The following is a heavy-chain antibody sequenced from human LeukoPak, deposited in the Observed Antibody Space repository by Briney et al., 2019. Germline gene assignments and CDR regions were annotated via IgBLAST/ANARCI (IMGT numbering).Heavy chain of an antibody. Sequence: PGGSLRLSCAASGFTFSSYGMHWVRQAPGKGLEWMAVISYDGSNKYYADSVKGRFTISRDNSKNTLYLQMNSLRAEDTAVYYCANSQGYFDYWGQGTLVTVSS. CDR2: ISYDGSNK. J-gene: IGHJ4*02. CDR3: ANSQGYFDY. V-gene: IGHV3-30*18. CDR1: GFTFSSYG.